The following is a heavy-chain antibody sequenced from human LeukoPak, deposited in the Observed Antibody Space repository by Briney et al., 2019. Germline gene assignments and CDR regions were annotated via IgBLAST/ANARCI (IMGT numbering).Heavy chain of an antibody. CDR3: ASLPPMVRGVIITGGRDYYGMDV. CDR1: GGSFSGYY. J-gene: IGHJ6*02. D-gene: IGHD3-10*01. V-gene: IGHV4-34*01. Sequence: SETLSLTCAVYGGSFSGYYWSWIRQPPGKGLEWIGEINHSGSTNYNPSLKSRVTISVDTSKNQFSLKLSSVTAADTAVYYCASLPPMVRGVIITGGRDYYGMDVWGQGTTVTVSS. CDR2: INHSGST.